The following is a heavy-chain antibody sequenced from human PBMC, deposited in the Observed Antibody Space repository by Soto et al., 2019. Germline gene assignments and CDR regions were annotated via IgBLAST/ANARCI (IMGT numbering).Heavy chain of an antibody. CDR1: GGSISSYY. CDR3: ARDLGYYYDSSGYLDY. J-gene: IGHJ4*02. V-gene: IGHV4-59*01. Sequence: SETLSLTCTVSGGSISSYYCSWRRQPPGKGLEWIGYIYYSGSTNYNPSLKSRVTISVDTSKNQFSLKLSSVTAADTAVYYCARDLGYYYDSSGYLDYWGQGTLVTVSS. CDR2: IYYSGST. D-gene: IGHD3-22*01.